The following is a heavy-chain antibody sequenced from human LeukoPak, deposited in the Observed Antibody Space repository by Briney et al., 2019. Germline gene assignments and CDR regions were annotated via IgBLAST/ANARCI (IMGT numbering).Heavy chain of an antibody. D-gene: IGHD3-16*01. CDR1: GGSIGPYY. CDR2: SYTTGST. Sequence: PSGTLSLTCTVSGGSIGPYYWSWLRQPAGKALEWIGRSYTTGSTNYNPSLKSRVTMSLDTSKNQFSLKLSSVTAADTAVYYCARSGGSGFQLDSWGQGTLVIVSS. CDR3: ARSGGSGFQLDS. V-gene: IGHV4-4*07. J-gene: IGHJ4*02.